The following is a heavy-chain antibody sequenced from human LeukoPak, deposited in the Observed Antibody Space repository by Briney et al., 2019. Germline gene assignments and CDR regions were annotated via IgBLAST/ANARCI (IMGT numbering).Heavy chain of an antibody. CDR2: ISSNGGST. D-gene: IGHD3-10*01. J-gene: IGHJ4*02. V-gene: IGHV3-64*01. CDR1: GFTFSSYT. CDR3: ARVAYGSGSYHFDY. Sequence: GGSLRLSCAASGFTFSSYTMHWVRQAPGEGLEYVSAISSNGGSTYYANSVKGRFTISRDNSKNTLYLQMGSLRAEDMAVYYCARVAYGSGSYHFDYWGQGTLVTVSS.